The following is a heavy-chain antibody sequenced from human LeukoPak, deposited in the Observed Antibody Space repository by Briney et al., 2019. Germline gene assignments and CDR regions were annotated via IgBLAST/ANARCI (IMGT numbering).Heavy chain of an antibody. J-gene: IGHJ4*02. Sequence: GGSLRLSCVVSGFTFSNAWLSWVRQAPGKGLEWLGRIKSKTDGGTTDYAAPVKGRFTISRDDSKTTLYLQMNSLKTEDTAVYYCSIHYYDGSNGYYYCFHYWGQGTLVTVSS. CDR2: IKSKTDGGTT. D-gene: IGHD3-22*01. CDR3: SIHYYDGSNGYYYCFHY. V-gene: IGHV3-15*01. CDR1: GFTFSNAW.